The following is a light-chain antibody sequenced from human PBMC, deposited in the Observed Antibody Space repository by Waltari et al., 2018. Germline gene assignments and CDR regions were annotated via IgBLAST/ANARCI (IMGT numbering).Light chain of an antibody. CDR1: GSDVGDFNY. Sequence: QSALTQPRSVSGSPGQSVTISCAGTGSDVGDFNYVSWYQQHPGKAPKLVIYHVTKRPSGVPVRFSASKSGTLASLTVSGRQAEDEADYYCCSYAGSWVVGGGTKLTGL. CDR2: HVT. V-gene: IGLV2-11*01. CDR3: CSYAGSWV. J-gene: IGLJ3*02.